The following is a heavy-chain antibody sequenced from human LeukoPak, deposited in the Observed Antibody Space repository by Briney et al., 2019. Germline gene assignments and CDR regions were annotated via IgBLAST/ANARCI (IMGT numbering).Heavy chain of an antibody. D-gene: IGHD5-12*01. Sequence: GGSLRLSCAASGFAFSSFSMNWVRQAPGKGLEWVSSISSSSSYIYYADSVKGRFTISRDNAKNSLYLQMNSLRAEDTAVYYCARGRYSGYEGDIFDYWGQGTLVTVSS. CDR1: GFAFSSFS. J-gene: IGHJ4*02. CDR2: ISSSSSYI. CDR3: ARGRYSGYEGDIFDY. V-gene: IGHV3-21*01.